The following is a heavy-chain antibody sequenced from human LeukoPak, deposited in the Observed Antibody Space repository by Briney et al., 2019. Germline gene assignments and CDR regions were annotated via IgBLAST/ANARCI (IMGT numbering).Heavy chain of an antibody. CDR1: GFTFDDYG. Sequence: PGGSLRLSCAASGFTFDDYGMSWVRQAPGKGLEWVSSISSRNSYIYYVDSVKGRFTISRDNAKNSLYLQMNSLRAEDTAVYYCARDGQGIAVAFDYWGQGTLVTVSS. CDR3: ARDGQGIAVAFDY. J-gene: IGHJ4*02. V-gene: IGHV3-21*01. CDR2: ISSRNSYI. D-gene: IGHD6-19*01.